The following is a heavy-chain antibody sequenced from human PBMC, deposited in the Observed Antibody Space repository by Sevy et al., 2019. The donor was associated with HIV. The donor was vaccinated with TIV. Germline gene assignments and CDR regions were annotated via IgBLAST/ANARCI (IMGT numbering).Heavy chain of an antibody. V-gene: IGHV4-31*03. Sequence: SETLSLTCTVSGGSISSGGYYWSWVRQHPGKGLEWIGYINYSGSTFYNPSLKSRVTISVDTSKKQFSLKLSSVTAADTAVYYCARGDFGVVNWFDPWGQGTLVTVSS. J-gene: IGHJ5*02. CDR3: ARGDFGVVNWFDP. D-gene: IGHD3-3*01. CDR2: INYSGST. CDR1: GGSISSGGYY.